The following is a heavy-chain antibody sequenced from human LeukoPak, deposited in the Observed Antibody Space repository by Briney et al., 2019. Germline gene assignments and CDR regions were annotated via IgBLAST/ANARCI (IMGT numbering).Heavy chain of an antibody. Sequence: ASVKVSCKASGYTFTGYYMHWVRQAPGQGLEWMGWINPNSGGTNCAQKFQGRVTMTRDTSISTAYMELSRLRSDDTAVYYCARYDSGYDYRGIDYWGQGTLVTVSS. J-gene: IGHJ4*02. CDR1: GYTFTGYY. CDR2: INPNSGGT. D-gene: IGHD5-12*01. CDR3: ARYDSGYDYRGIDY. V-gene: IGHV1-2*02.